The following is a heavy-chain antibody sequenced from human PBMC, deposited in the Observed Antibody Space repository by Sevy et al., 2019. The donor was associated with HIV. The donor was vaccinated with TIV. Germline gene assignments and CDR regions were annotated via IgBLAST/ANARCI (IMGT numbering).Heavy chain of an antibody. J-gene: IGHJ4*02. CDR1: GFTFSDYY. D-gene: IGHD2-2*01. Sequence: GGSLRLSCAASGFTFSDYYMNWVRQAPGKGLEWVSSISGRSSYIHYADSVRGRFTISRDNAKNSLYLQMNSLRVDDTAVYFCARDGGCSSTSCLLYFDSWGQGALVTAPQ. CDR2: ISGRSSYI. CDR3: ARDGGCSSTSCLLYFDS. V-gene: IGHV3-21*01.